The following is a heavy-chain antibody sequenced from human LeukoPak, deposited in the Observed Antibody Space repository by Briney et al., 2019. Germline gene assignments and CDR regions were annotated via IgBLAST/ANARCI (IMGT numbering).Heavy chain of an antibody. CDR2: IYYSGST. Sequence: SQTLSLTCTVSGGSISSGGYYWSWIRQHPGKGLEWIGYIYYSGSTYYNPSLKSRVTISVDTSKNQFSLKLSSVTAADTAVYYCARVSNAGDYFDYWGQGTLVTVSS. J-gene: IGHJ4*02. CDR3: ARVSNAGDYFDY. V-gene: IGHV4-31*03. CDR1: GGSISSGGYY.